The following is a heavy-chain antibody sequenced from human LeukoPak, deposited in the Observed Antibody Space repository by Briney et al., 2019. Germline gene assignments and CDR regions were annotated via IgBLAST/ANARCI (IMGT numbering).Heavy chain of an antibody. CDR1: GGSFSGYY. Sequence: PSETLSLTCAVYGGSFSGYYWSWIRQPPGKGLEWIGEINHSGSTNYNPSLKSRVTISLDTSRNQFSLRLSSVTAADTAVYYCASLRERSYYARGFDYWGQGTLVTVSS. CDR2: INHSGST. J-gene: IGHJ4*02. CDR3: ASLRERSYYARGFDY. D-gene: IGHD1-26*01. V-gene: IGHV4-34*01.